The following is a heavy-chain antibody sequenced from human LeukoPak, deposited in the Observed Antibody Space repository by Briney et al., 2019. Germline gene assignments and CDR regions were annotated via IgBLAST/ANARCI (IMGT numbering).Heavy chain of an antibody. CDR3: ARDTVVVPAARKKNYYYYGMDV. V-gene: IGHV4-34*01. D-gene: IGHD2-2*01. CDR1: GVSFSGYY. Sequence: SETLSFTCAVYGVSFSGYYWSWIRQPPGKGLEWIGEINHSGSTNYNPSLKSRVTISVDTSKNQFSLKLSSVTAADTAVYYCARDTVVVPAARKKNYYYYGMDVWGQGTTVTVSS. CDR2: INHSGST. J-gene: IGHJ6*02.